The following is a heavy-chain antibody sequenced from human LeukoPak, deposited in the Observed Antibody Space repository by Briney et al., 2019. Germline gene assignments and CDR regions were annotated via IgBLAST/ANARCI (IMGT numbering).Heavy chain of an antibody. CDR2: IYTSGST. J-gene: IGHJ4*02. D-gene: IGHD6-13*01. CDR3: ARRGIAAAGAFDY. CDR1: GGSISSGSYY. V-gene: IGHV4-61*02. Sequence: SQTLSLTCTVSGGSISSGSYYWSWIRQPAGKGLEWIGRIYTSGSTNYNPSLKSRVTISVDTSKNQFSLKLSSVTAADTAVYYCARRGIAAAGAFDYWGQGTLVTVSS.